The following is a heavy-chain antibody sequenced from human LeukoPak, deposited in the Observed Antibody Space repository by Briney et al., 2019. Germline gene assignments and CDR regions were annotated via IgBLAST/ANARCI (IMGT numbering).Heavy chain of an antibody. CDR1: GFTFSSYW. CDR3: AKEKDTASPDAFDI. J-gene: IGHJ3*02. CDR2: IKQDGSEK. V-gene: IGHV3-7*03. Sequence: GGSLRLSCAASGFTFSSYWMSWVRQAPGKGLEWVANIKQDGSEKYYVDSVKGRFTISRDNAKNSLYLQMNSLRAEDTALYYCAKEKDTASPDAFDIWGQGTMVTASS. D-gene: IGHD2-15*01.